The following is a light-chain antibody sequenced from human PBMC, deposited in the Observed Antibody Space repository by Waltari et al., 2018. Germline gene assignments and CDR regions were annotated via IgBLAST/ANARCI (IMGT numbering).Light chain of an antibody. CDR2: DVS. CDR3: SSYTSSGTVI. Sequence: QSALTQPASVSGSPGQAITISCTGTGSDVGSYCYVSWYQQHPGKGPKLMIFDVSNRPSGVSNRFSGSKSGHTASLTISGLQAEDEADYYCSSYTSSGTVIFGGGTKLTVL. CDR1: GSDVGSYCY. J-gene: IGLJ2*01. V-gene: IGLV2-14*03.